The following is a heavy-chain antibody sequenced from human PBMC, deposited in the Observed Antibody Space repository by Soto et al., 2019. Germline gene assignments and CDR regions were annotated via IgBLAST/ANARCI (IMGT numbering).Heavy chain of an antibody. CDR2: ISGSGGST. V-gene: IGHV3-23*01. CDR3: AKDCDILTGYYYYFDY. Sequence: GGSLRLSCAASGFTFSSYAMSWVRQAPGKGLEWVSAISGSGGSTYYADSVKGRFTISRDNSKNTLYLQMNSLRAEDTAVYYCAKDCDILTGYYYYFDYWGQGTLVTVSS. J-gene: IGHJ4*02. CDR1: GFTFSSYA. D-gene: IGHD3-9*01.